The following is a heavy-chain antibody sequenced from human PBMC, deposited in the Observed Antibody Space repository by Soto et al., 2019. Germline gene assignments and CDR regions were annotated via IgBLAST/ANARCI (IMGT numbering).Heavy chain of an antibody. J-gene: IGHJ4*02. CDR1: GYTFTGYY. V-gene: IGHV1-69*13. D-gene: IGHD6-19*01. CDR2: IIPIFGTA. CDR3: ARDAESGWFDY. Sequence: GASVKVSCKASGYTFTGYYMHWVRQAPGQGLEWMGGIIPIFGTANYAQKFQGRVTITADESTSTAYMELSSLRSEDTAVYYCARDAESGWFDYWGQGALVTVSS.